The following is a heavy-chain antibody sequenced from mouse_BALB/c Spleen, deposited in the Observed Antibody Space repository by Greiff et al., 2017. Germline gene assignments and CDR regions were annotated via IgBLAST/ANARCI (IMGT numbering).Heavy chain of an antibody. V-gene: IGHV1-15*01. CDR3: TRKSSTTALAMDY. Sequence: VQLQQSGAELVRPGASVTLSCKASGYTFTDYEMHWVKQTPVHGLEWIGAIDPETGGNAYNQKFKGKATLTADKSSSTAYMELRSLTSEDSAVYYCTRKSSTTALAMDYWGQGTSVTVSS. D-gene: IGHD1-2*01. CDR2: IDPETGGN. CDR1: GYTFTDYE. J-gene: IGHJ4*01.